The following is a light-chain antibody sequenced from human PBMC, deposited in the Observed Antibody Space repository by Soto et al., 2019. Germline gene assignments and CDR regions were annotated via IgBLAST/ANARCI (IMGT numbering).Light chain of an antibody. CDR1: QDIHNY. CDR2: AAS. Sequence: AVLLTQSPSSFSASTGDRATITCRASQDIHNYLAWYQQVPGKAPKLLLYAASILQTGVPSRFSGSGSGTDFTLTIDGLQSEDFATSFCQHYYNYPWKFGQGTTVE. J-gene: IGKJ1*01. CDR3: QHYYNYPWK. V-gene: IGKV1-8*01.